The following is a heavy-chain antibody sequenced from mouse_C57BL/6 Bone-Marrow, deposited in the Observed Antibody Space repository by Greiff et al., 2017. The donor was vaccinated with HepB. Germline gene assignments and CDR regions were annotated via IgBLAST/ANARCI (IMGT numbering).Heavy chain of an antibody. Sequence: ESGPGLVKPSQSLSLTCSVTGYSITSGYYWNWIRQFPGNKLEWMGYISYDGSNNYNPSLKNRIYITRDTSKNQFFLKLNSVTTEDTATYYCARGGYDYDRYFDVWGTGTTVTVSS. D-gene: IGHD2-4*01. CDR3: ARGGYDYDRYFDV. CDR1: GYSITSGYY. CDR2: ISYDGSN. J-gene: IGHJ1*03. V-gene: IGHV3-6*01.